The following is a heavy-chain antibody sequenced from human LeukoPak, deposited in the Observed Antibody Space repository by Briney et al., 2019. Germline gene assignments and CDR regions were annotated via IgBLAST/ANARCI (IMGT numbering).Heavy chain of an antibody. Sequence: GGSLRLSCAASGFTFSSYAMHWVRQAPGKGLEWVAVISYDGSNKYYADSVKGRFTISRDNSKNTLYLQMNSLRAEDTAVYYCARVPHSSGNYWGQGTLVTVSS. CDR3: ARVPHSSGNY. CDR1: GFTFSSYA. J-gene: IGHJ4*02. CDR2: ISYDGSNK. D-gene: IGHD6-19*01. V-gene: IGHV3-30*04.